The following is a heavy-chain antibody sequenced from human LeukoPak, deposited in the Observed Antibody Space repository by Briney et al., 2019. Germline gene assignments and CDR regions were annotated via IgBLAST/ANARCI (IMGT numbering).Heavy chain of an antibody. D-gene: IGHD2-2*02. J-gene: IGHJ1*01. CDR2: INHSGST. CDR1: GITLSNYG. Sequence: GSLRLSCAVSGITLSNYGMSWVRQAPGKGLEWIGEINHSGSTNYNPSLKSRVTISVDTSKNQFSLKLSSVTAADTAVYYCAKTRYCSSTSCYSPMYFQHWGQGTLVTVSS. CDR3: AKTRYCSSTSCYSPMYFQH. V-gene: IGHV4-34*08.